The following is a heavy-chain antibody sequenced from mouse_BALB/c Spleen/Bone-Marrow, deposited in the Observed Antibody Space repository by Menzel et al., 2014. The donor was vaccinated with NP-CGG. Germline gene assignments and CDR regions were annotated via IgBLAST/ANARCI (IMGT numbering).Heavy chain of an antibody. CDR1: GYIFTSYT. D-gene: IGHD1-1*01. V-gene: IGHV1-4*02. CDR2: INPSIGYT. CDR3: AREGTYYAYFDY. J-gene: IGHJ2*01. Sequence: VKVVESAAELARPGASVKLSCKASGYIFTSYTIQWIKQRPGRGLEWIGYINPSIGYTEYNQKFKDKTTLTADTSSSTTYMQLSSLTSEDSAVYYCAREGTYYAYFDYWGQGTTLTVSS.